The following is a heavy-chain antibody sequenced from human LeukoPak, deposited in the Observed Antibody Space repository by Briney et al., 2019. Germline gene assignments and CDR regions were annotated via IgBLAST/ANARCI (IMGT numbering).Heavy chain of an antibody. CDR3: ARTLYSSSWFDP. CDR2: INSDGIST. J-gene: IGHJ5*02. Sequence: GGSLRLSCAASGFTFSAYWMHWVRQAPGKGLVWVSRINSDGISTSYADSVKGRFTISRDNAKNTLYLQMNSLRAEDMAVYYCARTLYSSSWFDPWGQGTLVTVSS. CDR1: GFTFSAYW. D-gene: IGHD6-13*01. V-gene: IGHV3-74*01.